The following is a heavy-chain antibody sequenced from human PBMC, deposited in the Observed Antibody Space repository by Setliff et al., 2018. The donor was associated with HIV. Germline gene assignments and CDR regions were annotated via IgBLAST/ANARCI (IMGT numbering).Heavy chain of an antibody. V-gene: IGHV5-51*01. Sequence: PGESLKISCKGSGYRFTKYWIAWVRQMPGKGLEWVGIIYPDDSDIRYSPSFQGQVTISADKSISTAYLQWSGLEASDSAIYYCARWLGSGSYYKSDSYYYMDVWGKGTTVTVSS. J-gene: IGHJ6*03. CDR2: IYPDDSDI. CDR3: ARWLGSGSYYKSDSYYYMDV. CDR1: GYRFTKYW. D-gene: IGHD3-10*01.